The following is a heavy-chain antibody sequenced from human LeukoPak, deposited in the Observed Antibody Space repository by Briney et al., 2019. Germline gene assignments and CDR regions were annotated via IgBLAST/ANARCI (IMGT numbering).Heavy chain of an antibody. J-gene: IGHJ4*02. D-gene: IGHD4-17*01. CDR3: ARHEEDYGDFDY. CDR1: GGSISSGSYY. Sequence: SETLSLTCTVSGGSISSGSYYWSWIRQPAGKGLGWIGRIYTSGSTNYNPSLKSRVTISVDTSKNQFSLKLSSVTAADTAVYYCARHEEDYGDFDYWGQGTLVTVSS. V-gene: IGHV4-61*02. CDR2: IYTSGST.